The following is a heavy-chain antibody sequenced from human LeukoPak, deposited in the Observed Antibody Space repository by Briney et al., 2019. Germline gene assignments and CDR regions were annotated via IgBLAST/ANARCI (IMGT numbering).Heavy chain of an antibody. V-gene: IGHV3-21*01. CDR2: ISSSSSYI. Sequence: GGSLRLSCAASGFPFRSYWMSWVRQAPGKGLEWVSSISSSSSYIYYADSVKGRFTISRDNAKNSLYLQMNSLRAEDTAVYYCARDLGGGGDWGQGTLVTVSS. CDR1: GFPFRSYW. D-gene: IGHD3-16*01. J-gene: IGHJ4*02. CDR3: ARDLGGGGD.